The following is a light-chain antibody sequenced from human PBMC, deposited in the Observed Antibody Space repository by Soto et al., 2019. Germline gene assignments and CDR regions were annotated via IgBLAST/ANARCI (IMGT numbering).Light chain of an antibody. CDR2: EVT. J-gene: IGLJ1*01. Sequence: QSALTQPASVSGSPGQSITISCTGTSSDVGSYNLVSWYQQHPGKAPKLMIYEVTKRPSGVSNRFSGSKSGNTASLTISGLQAEDEADYYCCSFAGSSDVFGTGTSSPS. CDR3: CSFAGSSDV. CDR1: SSDVGSYNL. V-gene: IGLV2-23*02.